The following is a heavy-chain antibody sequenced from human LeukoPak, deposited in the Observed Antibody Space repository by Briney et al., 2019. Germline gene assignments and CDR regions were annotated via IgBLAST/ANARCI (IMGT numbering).Heavy chain of an antibody. Sequence: GESLKISCQGSGYSFTSYSIVWVRQMPGKGLEWMGILYPGDSDTRYSPSFQGQVTISADKSISTAYLQWSSLKASDTAMYYCARQSPYCTSTSCSATWFDPWGQGTLVTVSS. CDR3: ARQSPYCTSTSCSATWFDP. J-gene: IGHJ5*02. V-gene: IGHV5-51*01. CDR1: GYSFTSYS. D-gene: IGHD2-2*01. CDR2: LYPGDSDT.